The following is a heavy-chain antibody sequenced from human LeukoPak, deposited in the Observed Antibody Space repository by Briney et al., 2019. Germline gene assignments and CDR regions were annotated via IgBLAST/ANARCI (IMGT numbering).Heavy chain of an antibody. Sequence: GASVKVSCKASGYTFTDYALHWVRQAPGQSLEWMGWITTGRGDTQYSQEFQRRITITRDKSASTVYMDLSDLRSEDTAVYYCARGGKQWRGGNYFDSWGQGTLVAVSS. CDR2: ITTGRGDT. V-gene: IGHV1-3*03. J-gene: IGHJ4*02. D-gene: IGHD6-19*01. CDR3: ARGGKQWRGGNYFDS. CDR1: GYTFTDYA.